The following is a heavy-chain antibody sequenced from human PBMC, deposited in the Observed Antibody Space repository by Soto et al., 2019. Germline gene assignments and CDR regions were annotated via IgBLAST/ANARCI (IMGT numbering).Heavy chain of an antibody. CDR2: ISWNSGSV. V-gene: IGHV3-9*01. D-gene: IGHD1-26*01. Sequence: SLRLSCAASGFTFDDYAMNWVRQAPGKGLEWVSGISWNSGSVAYADSVKGRFTVSRDNAKNSLYLQMNSLRAEDTAFYYCAKDIGVGGADIFDFRGRGTLVTVSS. CDR3: AKDIGVGGADIFDF. CDR1: GFTFDDYA. J-gene: IGHJ4*02.